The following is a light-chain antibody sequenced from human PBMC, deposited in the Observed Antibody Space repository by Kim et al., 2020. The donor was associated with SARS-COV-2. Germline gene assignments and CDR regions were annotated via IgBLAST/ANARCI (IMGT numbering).Light chain of an antibody. Sequence: PVQRVTISCSGSSSNIGSNTVNWYQQLPGTAPKLLIYSNNQRPSGVPDRFSGSKSGTSASLAISGLQSEDEADYYCAAWDDSLKGVFGGGTQLTVL. CDR2: SNN. CDR3: AAWDDSLKGV. V-gene: IGLV1-44*01. CDR1: SSNIGSNT. J-gene: IGLJ3*02.